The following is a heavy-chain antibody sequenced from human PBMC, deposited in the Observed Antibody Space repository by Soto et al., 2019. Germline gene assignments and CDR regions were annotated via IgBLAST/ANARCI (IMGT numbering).Heavy chain of an antibody. CDR3: AGEGGGYKHFDY. Sequence: QVQLVQSGAEVKKPGASVRVSCKSSGYTFTDYGITWVRQAPGQGLEWMGWINTYKGNINYAQRLQGRVTMTTDTATSTASMELRSVTSDDTAVYYCAGEGGGYKHFDYWGQGALVPVSS. CDR2: INTYKGNI. CDR1: GYTFTDYG. D-gene: IGHD1-26*01. V-gene: IGHV1-18*01. J-gene: IGHJ4*02.